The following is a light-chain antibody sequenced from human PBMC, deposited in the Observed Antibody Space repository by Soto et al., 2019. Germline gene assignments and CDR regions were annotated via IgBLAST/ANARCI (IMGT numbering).Light chain of an antibody. Sequence: QSALTQPASVSGSPGQSITISCTGTSSDVGAYNYVSWYQQHPGNAPKLIIHEVSNRPSGVSNRFSGSKSGNTASLTISGLQDEDEAYYYCNSYTSSNTRLFGGGTQLTVL. J-gene: IGLJ2*01. V-gene: IGLV2-14*01. CDR2: EVS. CDR3: NSYTSSNTRL. CDR1: SSDVGAYNY.